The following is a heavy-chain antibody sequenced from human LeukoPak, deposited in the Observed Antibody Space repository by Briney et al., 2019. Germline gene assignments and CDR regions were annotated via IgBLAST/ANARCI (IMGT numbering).Heavy chain of an antibody. CDR2: ISAYNGNT. J-gene: IGHJ4*02. CDR3: ATVAVAGDLDY. V-gene: IGHV1-18*01. CDR1: VYTFTSYG. Sequence: ASVKVSCTASVYTFTSYGISWVRQAPGQGLEWMGWISAYNGNTNYSQKLQSRLTMTTDTSTSTAYMELRSLRSDDTAVYYCATVAVAGDLDYWGQGTLVTVSS. D-gene: IGHD6-19*01.